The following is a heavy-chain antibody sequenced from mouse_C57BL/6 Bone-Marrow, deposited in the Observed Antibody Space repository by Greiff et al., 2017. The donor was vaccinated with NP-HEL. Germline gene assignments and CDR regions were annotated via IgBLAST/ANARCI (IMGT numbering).Heavy chain of an antibody. J-gene: IGHJ4*01. CDR3: ARSGWLLRGYYAMDY. CDR2: IDPSDSET. D-gene: IGHD2-3*01. V-gene: IGHV1-52*01. Sequence: QVQLKESGAELVRPGSSVKLSCKASGYTFTSYWMHWVKQRPIQGLEWIGNIDPSDSETHYNQKFKDKATLTVDKSSSTAYMQLSSLTSEDSAVYYCARSGWLLRGYYAMDYWGQGTSVTVSS. CDR1: GYTFTSYW.